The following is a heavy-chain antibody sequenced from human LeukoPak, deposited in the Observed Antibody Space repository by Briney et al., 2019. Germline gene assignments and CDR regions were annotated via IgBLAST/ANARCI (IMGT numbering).Heavy chain of an antibody. Sequence: ASVKVSCKASGYTFTSYDINWVRQATGQGLEWTGYMNPNSGKTEYAQKFQGRVTMTADTSISTAYMELSSLTSEDTAVYYCARELRRDAYWGQGTLVTVSS. J-gene: IGHJ4*02. CDR3: ARELRRDAY. V-gene: IGHV1-8*01. CDR2: MNPNSGKT. CDR1: GYTFTSYD. D-gene: IGHD5-24*01.